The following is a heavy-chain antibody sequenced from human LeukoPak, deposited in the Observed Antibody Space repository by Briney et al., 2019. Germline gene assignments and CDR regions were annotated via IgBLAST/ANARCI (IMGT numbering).Heavy chain of an antibody. CDR3: ARDGSALSDFSY. Sequence: ASVKVSCKASGGTFSSYAISWVRQAPGQGLEWMGWISAYNGNTNYAQKLQGRVTMTTDTSTSTAYMELRSLRSDDTAVYYCARDGSALSDFSYWGQGTLVTVSS. J-gene: IGHJ4*02. CDR1: GGTFSSYA. D-gene: IGHD3/OR15-3a*01. CDR2: ISAYNGNT. V-gene: IGHV1-18*01.